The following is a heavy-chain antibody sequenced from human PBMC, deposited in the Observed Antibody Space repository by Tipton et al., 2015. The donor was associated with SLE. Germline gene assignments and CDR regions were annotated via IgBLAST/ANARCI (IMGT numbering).Heavy chain of an antibody. D-gene: IGHD3-22*01. Sequence: TLSLTCAVYGGSFSGYYWSWIRQPPGKGLEWIGEINHSGSTNYNPSLKSRVTISVDTSKNQFSLKLSSVTAADTAVYYCARDSSGYSIFSDYWGQGTLVTGSS. CDR1: GGSFSGYY. J-gene: IGHJ4*02. CDR3: ARDSSGYSIFSDY. V-gene: IGHV4-34*01. CDR2: INHSGST.